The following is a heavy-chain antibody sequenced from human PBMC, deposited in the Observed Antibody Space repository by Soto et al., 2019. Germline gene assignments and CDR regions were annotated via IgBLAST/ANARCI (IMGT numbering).Heavy chain of an antibody. Sequence: SSETLSLTCAVSGGSIISGGYSWVWIRQPPGKGLEWIGYIYHSGSTYYNPSLKSRVTISVDRSKNQFSLKLSSVTAADTAVYYCARVPDVWGQGTTVTVSS. V-gene: IGHV4-30-2*01. CDR1: GGSIISGGYS. CDR3: ARVPDV. J-gene: IGHJ6*02. CDR2: IYHSGST.